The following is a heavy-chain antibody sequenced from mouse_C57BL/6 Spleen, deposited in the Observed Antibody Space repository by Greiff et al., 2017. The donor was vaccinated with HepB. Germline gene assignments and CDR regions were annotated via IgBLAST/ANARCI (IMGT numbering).Heavy chain of an antibody. CDR1: GYTFTSYW. V-gene: IGHV1-53*01. Sequence: QVQLQQPGTELVKPGASVKLSCKASGYTFTSYWMHWVKQRPGQGLEWIGNINPSNGGTNYNEKFKSKATLTVDKSSSTAYMQLSSLTSEDSAVYYCAREGIRYGSSYDYAMDYWGQGTSVTVSS. D-gene: IGHD1-1*01. CDR2: INPSNGGT. J-gene: IGHJ4*01. CDR3: AREGIRYGSSYDYAMDY.